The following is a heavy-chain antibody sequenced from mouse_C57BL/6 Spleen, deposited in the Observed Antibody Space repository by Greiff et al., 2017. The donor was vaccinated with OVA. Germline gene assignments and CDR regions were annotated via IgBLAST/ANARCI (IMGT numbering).Heavy chain of an antibody. Sequence: VQLQQSGAELVRPGASVKLSCTASGFNIKDDYMHWVKQRPEQGLEWIGWIDPENGDTESASKFQGKATITADTSSNTAYLQLSSLTSEDTAVYYCTRGITTLYFDYWGQGTTLTVSS. CDR3: TRGITTLYFDY. J-gene: IGHJ2*01. D-gene: IGHD2-4*01. V-gene: IGHV14-4*01. CDR1: GFNIKDDY. CDR2: IDPENGDT.